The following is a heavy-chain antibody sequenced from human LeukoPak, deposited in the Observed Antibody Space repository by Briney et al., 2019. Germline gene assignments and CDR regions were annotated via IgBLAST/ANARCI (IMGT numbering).Heavy chain of an antibody. CDR1: GGSFNDYY. CDR2: IYYGGST. V-gene: IGHV4-59*01. CDR3: AIWRLWAAAGPRDYFDY. J-gene: IGHJ4*02. D-gene: IGHD6-13*01. Sequence: KTSETLSLTCTVSGGSFNDYYWTWVRQPPGKGGEGRGYIYYGGSTNYNPSLKRRVSISVDTSKNQFSLKLISVTAADTAVYYCAIWRLWAAAGPRDYFDYWGQGTLVTVSS.